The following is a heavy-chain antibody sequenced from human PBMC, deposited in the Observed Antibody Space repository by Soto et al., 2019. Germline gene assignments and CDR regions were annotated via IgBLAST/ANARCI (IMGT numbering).Heavy chain of an antibody. Sequence: GGSLRLSCAASGFSVSSDYMSWVRQAPGKGLEWVSALYDVDGSFYADSVKGRFTTSSDSSKTTVYLQMNDLRPDDTAVYYCATWHEREHAYDVWGQGTTVTVSS. J-gene: IGHJ3*01. CDR3: ATWHEREHAYDV. CDR2: LYDVDGS. D-gene: IGHD1-1*01. V-gene: IGHV3-53*01. CDR1: GFSVSSDY.